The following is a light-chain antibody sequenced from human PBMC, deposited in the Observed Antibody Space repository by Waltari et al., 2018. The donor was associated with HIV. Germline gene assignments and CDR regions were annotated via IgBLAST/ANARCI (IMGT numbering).Light chain of an antibody. CDR2: AAS. J-gene: IGKJ5*01. CDR3: QQSYSPPPIT. V-gene: IGKV1-39*01. Sequence: SASVGDRVTITCRASQSISSYLNWYQQKPGKAPKLLIYAASSLQSGVPSRFSGSGSGTDFTLTISSLQPEDFATYYCQQSYSPPPITFGQGTRLEIK. CDR1: QSISSY.